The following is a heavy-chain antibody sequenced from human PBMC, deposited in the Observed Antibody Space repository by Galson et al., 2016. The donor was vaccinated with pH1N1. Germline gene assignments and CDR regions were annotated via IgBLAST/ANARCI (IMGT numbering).Heavy chain of an antibody. CDR2: MWHDGSHE. Sequence: SLRLSCAASGFDFSSYGMFWVRQAPRKGLEWVAAMWHDGSHEYYSDSVNGRFTISRDNSKNTLYLQMDWLTGGDTAVYYCVRDFSYCRGLSCFSTPLFNWFDTWGQGTLVTVSS. CDR3: VRDFSYCRGLSCFSTPLFNWFDT. J-gene: IGHJ5*02. CDR1: GFDFSSYG. D-gene: IGHD2-15*01. V-gene: IGHV3-33*07.